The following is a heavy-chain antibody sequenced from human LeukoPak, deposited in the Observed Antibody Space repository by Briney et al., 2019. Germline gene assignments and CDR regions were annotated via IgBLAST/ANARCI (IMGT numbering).Heavy chain of an antibody. CDR3: TRGGGLRGYYYGMDV. CDR2: IRSKAYGGTT. V-gene: IGHV3-49*04. D-gene: IGHD4-17*01. CDR1: VFTLGDYA. J-gene: IGHJ6*04. Sequence: TGGSLRLSCTASVFTLGDYAMSWVRQAPGKGLEWVGFIRSKAYGGTTEYAASVKGRFTISRDDSKSIAYLQMNSLKTEDTAVYYCTRGGGLRGYYYGMDVWGKGTTVTVSS.